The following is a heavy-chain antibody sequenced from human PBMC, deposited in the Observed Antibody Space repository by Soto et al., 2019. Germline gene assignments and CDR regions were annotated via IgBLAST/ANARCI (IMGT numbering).Heavy chain of an antibody. CDR2: IIPIFGTA. CDR3: ATNVGWELSHGFDY. Sequence: QVQLVQAGAEVQKPGSSVKVSCKASGGTFSSYAISWVRQAPGQGREWMGGIIPIFGTANYAQKLQGRVTITADESTSTAYMELSSLSSEDTAVYYCATNVGWELSHGFDYWGQGTLVTVSS. J-gene: IGHJ4*02. CDR1: GGTFSSYA. V-gene: IGHV1-69*01. D-gene: IGHD1-26*01.